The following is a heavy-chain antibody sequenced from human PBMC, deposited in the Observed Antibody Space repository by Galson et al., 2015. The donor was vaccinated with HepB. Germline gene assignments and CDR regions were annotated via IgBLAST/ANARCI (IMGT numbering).Heavy chain of an antibody. V-gene: IGHV4-39*01. CDR3: ARTHYTFPSTKWFDP. CDR1: GGSMNDRSYY. J-gene: IGHJ5*02. CDR2: VSYSGSS. Sequence: ETLSLTCTVSGGSMNDRSYYWVWIRQPQGKGLEWIASVSYSGSSYYNPSLKTRVTISLDTSNNQLSLKLSSVTAADTATYFCARTHYTFPSTKWFDPWGQGTLVTVSS. D-gene: IGHD3-16*01.